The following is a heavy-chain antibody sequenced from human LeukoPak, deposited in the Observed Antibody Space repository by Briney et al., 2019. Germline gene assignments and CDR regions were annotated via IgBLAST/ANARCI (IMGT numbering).Heavy chain of an antibody. Sequence: GGSLRLSCAASGFTVSSNYMSWVRQAPGKGLEWVSVIYSGGSTYYADSVKGRFTISRDNSKNTLYLQMTSLRAEDTAVYYCAFEDPDTSGYWGQGTLVTVSS. J-gene: IGHJ4*02. CDR1: GFTVSSNY. CDR2: IYSGGST. D-gene: IGHD5-18*01. V-gene: IGHV3-53*01. CDR3: AFEDPDTSGY.